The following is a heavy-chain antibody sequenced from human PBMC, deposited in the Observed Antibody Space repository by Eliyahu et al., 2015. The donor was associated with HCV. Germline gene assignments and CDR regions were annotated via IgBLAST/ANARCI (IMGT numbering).Heavy chain of an antibody. V-gene: IGHV3-30*18. CDR2: TSXDGSNK. CDR3: AKGSEDGDLTIDY. CDR1: GFTFSSYG. D-gene: IGHD4-17*01. J-gene: IGHJ4*02. Sequence: QVQLVESGGGVVQPGRSLRLSCAASGFTFSSYGMPWVRQAPGKGLEWVAVTSXDGSNKYYSDSVKGRFTISRDNSKNTLYLQMNSLRAEDTAVYYCAKGSEDGDLTIDYWGQGTLVTVSS.